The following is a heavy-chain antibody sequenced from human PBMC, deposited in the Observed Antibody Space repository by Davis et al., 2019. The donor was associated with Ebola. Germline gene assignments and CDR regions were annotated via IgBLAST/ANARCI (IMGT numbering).Heavy chain of an antibody. V-gene: IGHV3-69-1*01. CDR1: GFIFSNYD. Sequence: GESLKISCAASGFIFSNYDMNWVRQAPGKGLEWVSSITRGSQKYYADSVKGRFTISRDNAKNTLYLQMNSLRADDTAVYYCARNFDWYDNSWGQGTLVTVSS. CDR3: ARNFDWYDNS. CDR2: ITRGSQK. J-gene: IGHJ4*02. D-gene: IGHD3-9*01.